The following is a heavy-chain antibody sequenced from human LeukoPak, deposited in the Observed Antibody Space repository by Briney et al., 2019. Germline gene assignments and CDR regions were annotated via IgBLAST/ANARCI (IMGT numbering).Heavy chain of an antibody. CDR2: ISYDGSNN. Sequence: PGRSLRLSCAASGFTSSSYGMHWVRQAPGKGLEWVAVISYDGSNNYYADSVKGRFTISRDNFKNTLYLQMNSLRAEDTAVYYCAKALRDIVVVPAAMGYWGQGTLVTVSS. D-gene: IGHD2-2*01. CDR3: AKALRDIVVVPAAMGY. V-gene: IGHV3-30*18. CDR1: GFTSSSYG. J-gene: IGHJ4*02.